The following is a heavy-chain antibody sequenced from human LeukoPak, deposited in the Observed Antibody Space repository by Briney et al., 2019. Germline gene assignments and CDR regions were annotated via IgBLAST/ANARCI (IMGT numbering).Heavy chain of an antibody. Sequence: SETLSLTCTVSGGSLRGYYWSWIRQPPGKGLEWIGYIHYSGSTNYNPSLKSRVTIFVDTSKNQFSLTLSSVTAADTAVFYCARHPRGNYYFDYWGQGTLVTVSS. CDR3: ARHPRGNYYFDY. J-gene: IGHJ4*02. V-gene: IGHV4-59*08. CDR1: GGSLRGYY. D-gene: IGHD1-26*01. CDR2: IHYSGST.